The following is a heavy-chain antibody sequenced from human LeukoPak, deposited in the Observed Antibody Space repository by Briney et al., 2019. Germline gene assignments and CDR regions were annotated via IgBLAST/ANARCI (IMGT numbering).Heavy chain of an antibody. CDR3: ARVSVGAVAGTDAGDFDY. V-gene: IGHV1-3*01. CDR1: GYTFTSYA. CDR2: INAGNGNT. D-gene: IGHD6-19*01. J-gene: IGHJ4*02. Sequence: ASVKVSCKASGYTFTSYAMHWVRRAPGQRLEWMGWINAGNGNTKYSQKFQGRVTITRDTSASTAYMELSSLRSEDTAVYYCARVSVGAVAGTDAGDFDYWGQGTLVTVSS.